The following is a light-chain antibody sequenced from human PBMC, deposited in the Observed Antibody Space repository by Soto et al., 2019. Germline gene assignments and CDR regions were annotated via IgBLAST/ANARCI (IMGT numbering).Light chain of an antibody. CDR1: QSVSSNY. J-gene: IGKJ3*01. CDR2: DAS. Sequence: PGASATPSYRTSQSVSSNYLAWYQHRPGQAPRLLIYDASNRATGIPARFSGSGSGTDFTLTISGLEPEDFAFYYCQHRTYYPVTFGPGTKMDIK. CDR3: QHRTYYPVT. V-gene: IGKV3-11*01.